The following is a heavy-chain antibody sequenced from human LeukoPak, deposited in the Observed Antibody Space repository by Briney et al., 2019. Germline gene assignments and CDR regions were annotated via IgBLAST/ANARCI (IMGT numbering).Heavy chain of an antibody. CDR1: GGSFSGYY. Sequence: SETLSLTCAVYGGSFSGYYWSWIRQPPGKGLEWIGEINHSGSTNYNPSLKSRVTISVDTSKNQSSLKLSSVTAADTAVYYCAREGEIVVVPAAKGGDVWGQGTTVTVSS. J-gene: IGHJ6*02. CDR2: INHSGST. CDR3: AREGEIVVVPAAKGGDV. V-gene: IGHV4-34*01. D-gene: IGHD2-2*01.